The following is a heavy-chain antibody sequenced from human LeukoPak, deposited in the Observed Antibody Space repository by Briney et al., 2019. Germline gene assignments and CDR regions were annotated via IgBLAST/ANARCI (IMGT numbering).Heavy chain of an antibody. CDR3: ARDSKVFRS. J-gene: IGHJ4*02. Sequence: PGGSLRLSCATSGIVFSDHYMNWVRQAPGQGLEWVSSISTGGTYTQYADSVRGRFTISRDNANTSVYLQMDSLRVDDTAVYFCARDSKVFRSWSQGTLVTVSS. D-gene: IGHD2-2*01. CDR2: ISTGGTYT. CDR1: GIVFSDHY. V-gene: IGHV3-11*06.